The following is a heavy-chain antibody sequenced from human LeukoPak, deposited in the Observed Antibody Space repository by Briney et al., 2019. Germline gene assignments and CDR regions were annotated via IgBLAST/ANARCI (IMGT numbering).Heavy chain of an antibody. CDR2: IKPNSGGT. CDR3: ARDMYDYVQSPWGSEYYFDY. CDR1: GYSFADYY. J-gene: IGHJ4*02. V-gene: IGHV1-2*02. Sequence: ASVKVSCKASGYSFADYYMHWVRQAPGQGLEWMGWIKPNSGGTRSAQKFQGRVTMTRDTSISTAYMELSRLRSDDTAVYYCARDMYDYVQSPWGSEYYFDYWGQGTLVTVSS. D-gene: IGHD3-16*01.